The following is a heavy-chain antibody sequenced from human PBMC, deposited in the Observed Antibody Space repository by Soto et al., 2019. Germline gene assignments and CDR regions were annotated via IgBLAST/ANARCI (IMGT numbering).Heavy chain of an antibody. Sequence: EVQLVESGGGLVKPGGSLRLSCAASGFTFSSYSMNWVRRAPGKGLEWVSSITSSSSYINYADSVKGRFTISRDNAKNSLYLQTNSLRAEDTAVYYCARATVTTGRIGDFDMWGQGTMVTVSS. CDR1: GFTFSSYS. V-gene: IGHV3-21*01. J-gene: IGHJ3*02. CDR2: ITSSSSYI. CDR3: ARATVTTGRIGDFDM. D-gene: IGHD4-17*01.